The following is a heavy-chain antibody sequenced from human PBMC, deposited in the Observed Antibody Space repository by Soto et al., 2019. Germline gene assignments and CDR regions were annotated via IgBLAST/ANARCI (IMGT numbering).Heavy chain of an antibody. D-gene: IGHD3-16*01. CDR1: GNTFASYV. Sequence: LRLSFAASGNTFASYVMSWVRQAPGGGLGWVSAISGNGVDTYYADSVKGRFTISRDNSKNTLYLQINSLRVEDTAVYYCAKRRGEGYFDNWGQGTLATVSS. J-gene: IGHJ4*02. CDR3: AKRRGEGYFDN. CDR2: ISGNGVDT. V-gene: IGHV3-23*01.